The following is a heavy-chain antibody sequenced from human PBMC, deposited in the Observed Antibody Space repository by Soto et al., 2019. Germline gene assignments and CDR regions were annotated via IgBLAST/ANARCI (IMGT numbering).Heavy chain of an antibody. J-gene: IGHJ4*02. CDR2: ISSSSSYI. CDR3: ARDVLSGTGPDY. V-gene: IGHV3-21*01. CDR1: GFTFSSYS. D-gene: IGHD3-16*01. Sequence: GESLKISCAASGFTFSSYSMNWVRQAPGKGLEWVSSISSSSSYIYYADSVKGRFTISRDNAKNSLYLQMNSLRAEDTAVYYCARDVLSGTGPDYWGQGTLVTVSS.